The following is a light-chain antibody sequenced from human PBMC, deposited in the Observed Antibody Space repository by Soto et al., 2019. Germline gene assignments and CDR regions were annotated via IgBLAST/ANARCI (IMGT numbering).Light chain of an antibody. J-gene: IGLJ3*02. CDR1: SSNIGNNA. Sequence: PRQRVTISCSGSSSNIGNNAVNWYQQLPGKAPKLLIYYDDLLPSGVSDRFSGSKSGTSASLAISGLQSEDEADYYCAAWDDSLNGWVFGGGTKLTVL. V-gene: IGLV1-36*01. CDR2: YDD. CDR3: AAWDDSLNGWV.